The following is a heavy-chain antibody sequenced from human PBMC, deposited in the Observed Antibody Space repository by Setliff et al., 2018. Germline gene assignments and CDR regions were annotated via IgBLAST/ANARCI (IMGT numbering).Heavy chain of an antibody. CDR2: IITNTGKT. J-gene: IGHJ3*01. D-gene: IGHD2-2*01. CDR3: ARFGGGCSSSSCYASDL. Sequence: GASVKVSCKASGYTFTNYGFTWVRQAPGQGLEWMGMIITNTGKTSYPKKFQGRVAMTTDTYTGTGYMELRSLTSDDTAVYFCARFGGGCSSSSCYASDLWGQGTMVTVSS. V-gene: IGHV1-18*01. CDR1: GYTFTNYG.